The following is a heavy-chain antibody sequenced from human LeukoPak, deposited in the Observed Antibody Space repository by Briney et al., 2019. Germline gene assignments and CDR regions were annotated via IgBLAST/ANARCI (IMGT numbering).Heavy chain of an antibody. CDR3: ARISGLRYFDWLLSSPNNYFDY. D-gene: IGHD3-9*01. V-gene: IGHV4-4*02. CDR1: GGSISSSNW. CDR2: IYHSGST. Sequence: SGTLSLTCAVSGGSISSSNWWSWVRQPPGKGLEWIGEIYHSGSTNYNPSLKSRVTISVDKSKNQFSLKLSSVTAADTAVYYCARISGLRYFDWLLSSPNNYFDYWGQGTLVTVSS. J-gene: IGHJ4*02.